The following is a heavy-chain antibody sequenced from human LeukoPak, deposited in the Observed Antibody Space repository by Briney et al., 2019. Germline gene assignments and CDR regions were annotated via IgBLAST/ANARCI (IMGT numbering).Heavy chain of an antibody. CDR3: ARHKIHSSSPEGLFYYGMDV. V-gene: IGHV4-61*02. Sequence: PSQTLSLTCTVSGGSISSGSYYWSWIRQPAGKGLEWIGRIYTSGSTNYNPSLKSRVTISVDTSKNQFSLKLSSVTAADTAVYYCARHKIHSSSPEGLFYYGMDVWGQGTTVTVSS. D-gene: IGHD6-13*01. CDR1: GGSISSGSYY. J-gene: IGHJ6*02. CDR2: IYTSGST.